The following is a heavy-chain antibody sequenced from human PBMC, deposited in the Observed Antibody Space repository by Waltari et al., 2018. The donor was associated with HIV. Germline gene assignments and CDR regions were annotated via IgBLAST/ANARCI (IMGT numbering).Heavy chain of an antibody. D-gene: IGHD3-22*01. CDR3: AKDFDTSGWPYVVIDS. Sequence: EVKLVQSGGGLVQPGGSLRLSCAASGVTFRRHAMSCVRRAPGKGLQGVSTISGSGSQTYYAEAAKGRFAISRNNSEDTLILQMTRLRVEDTALYFCAKDFDTSGWPYVVIDSWGQGTLVTVSS. V-gene: IGHV3-23*04. CDR1: GVTFRRHA. J-gene: IGHJ4*02. CDR2: ISGSGSQT.